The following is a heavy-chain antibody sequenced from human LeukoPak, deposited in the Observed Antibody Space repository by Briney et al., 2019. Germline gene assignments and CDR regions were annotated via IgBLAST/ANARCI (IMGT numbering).Heavy chain of an antibody. J-gene: IGHJ6*03. CDR2: ISGSGGST. V-gene: IGHV3-23*01. CDR1: GFTFSSFA. D-gene: IGHD5-24*01. Sequence: PGGSLRLSCAASGFTFSSFAMSWVRQAPGKGLEWVSAISGSGGSTYYADSVKGRFTISRDNSKNTLYLQMNSLRAEDTAVYYCAKDQMTTTYYYYYMDVWGKGTTVTISS. CDR3: AKDQMTTTYYYYYMDV.